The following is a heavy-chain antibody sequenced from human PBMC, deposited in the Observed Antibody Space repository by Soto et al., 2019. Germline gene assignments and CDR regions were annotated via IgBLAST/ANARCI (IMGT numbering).Heavy chain of an antibody. V-gene: IGHV1-69*01. CDR1: GGTFSSYA. CDR3: TREARDVDWLFDY. CDR2: IIPIFGTA. J-gene: IGHJ4*02. D-gene: IGHD3-9*01. Sequence: QVQLVQSGAEVKKPGSSVKVSCKASGGTFSSYAISWVRQAPGQGLEWMGGIIPIFGTANYAQKFQGRITDTADESTNTAYMELSSVRTEDKAVDYCTREARDVDWLFDYWGQGTLVTVSS.